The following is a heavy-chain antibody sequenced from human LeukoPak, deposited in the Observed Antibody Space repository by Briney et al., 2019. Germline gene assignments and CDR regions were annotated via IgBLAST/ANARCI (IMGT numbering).Heavy chain of an antibody. Sequence: ASVKVSCKASGGTFSSYAISWVRQAPGQGLEWMGGIIPIFGTANYAQKFQGRVTITADESTSTAYMELSSLRPEDTAVYYCARSPQNWAVATCFDYWGQGTLVTVSS. J-gene: IGHJ4*02. V-gene: IGHV1-69*01. D-gene: IGHD6-19*01. CDR3: ARSPQNWAVATCFDY. CDR1: GGTFSSYA. CDR2: IIPIFGTA.